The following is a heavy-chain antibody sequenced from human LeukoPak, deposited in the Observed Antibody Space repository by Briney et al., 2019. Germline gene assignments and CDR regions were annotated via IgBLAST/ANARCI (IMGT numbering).Heavy chain of an antibody. D-gene: IGHD2-2*01. V-gene: IGHV1-69*05. CDR3: AGRKLSYCTSTTCYFGY. CDR1: GGTFSSYA. Sequence: ASVTVSCKASGGTFSSYAISWVRQAPGQGREWMGEIIPIFGTANYAQKFQGRVTITTDESTSTAYMELSSLRSEDTAVYYCAGRKLSYCTSTTCYFGYWGQGTLVTVSS. J-gene: IGHJ4*02. CDR2: IIPIFGTA.